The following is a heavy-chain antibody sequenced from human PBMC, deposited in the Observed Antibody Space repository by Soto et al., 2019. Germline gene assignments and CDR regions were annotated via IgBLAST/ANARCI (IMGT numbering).Heavy chain of an antibody. Sequence: TSDTLSLTCAFSGGSISSSNWWSWVRQPPGKGLEWIGEIYHSGSTNYNPSLKSRVTISVDKSKNQFSLKLSSVTAADTAVYYCARAAMGGSSWPFDYWGQGTLVTVS. CDR2: IYHSGST. CDR3: ARAAMGGSSWPFDY. D-gene: IGHD6-13*01. V-gene: IGHV4-4*02. J-gene: IGHJ4*02. CDR1: GGSISSSNW.